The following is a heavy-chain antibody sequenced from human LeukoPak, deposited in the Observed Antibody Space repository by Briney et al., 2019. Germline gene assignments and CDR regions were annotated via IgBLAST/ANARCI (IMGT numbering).Heavy chain of an antibody. CDR3: ARGVTGDY. CDR1: GYTFSRYA. D-gene: IGHD1-20*01. Sequence: ASVKVSCKACGYTFSRYAMNWVGQAPGQGLEGMGWINTNTGNPTYAQGFTGRFVFSLDTSDSTAYLQISSLKAEDTAVYYCARGVTGDYWGQGTLVTVSS. J-gene: IGHJ4*02. CDR2: INTNTGNP. V-gene: IGHV7-4-1*02.